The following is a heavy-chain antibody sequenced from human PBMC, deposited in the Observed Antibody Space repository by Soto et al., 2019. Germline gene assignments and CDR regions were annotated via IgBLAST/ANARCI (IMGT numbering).Heavy chain of an antibody. CDR2: ISSSSSYI. Sequence: PRGSLRLSCAASGFTFSSYSMNWVRQAPGKGLEWVSSISSSSSYIYYADSVKGRFTISRDNAKNSLYLQMNSLRAEDTAVYYCARDLSSMPHAFDIWGQGTMVTVSS. D-gene: IGHD2-2*01. CDR3: ARDLSSMPHAFDI. V-gene: IGHV3-21*01. J-gene: IGHJ3*02. CDR1: GFTFSSYS.